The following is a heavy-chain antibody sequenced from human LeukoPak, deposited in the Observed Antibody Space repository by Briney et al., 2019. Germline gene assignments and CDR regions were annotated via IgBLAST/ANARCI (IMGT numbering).Heavy chain of an antibody. D-gene: IGHD1-26*01. V-gene: IGHV3-74*01. J-gene: IGHJ4*02. Sequence: GGSLRLSCAASGFTFSTYWMHWVRQVPGKGLVWVSRINSDESRTNYADSVKGRFTISRDNAKNSLYLQMSSLRAEDTAVYYCARDEVGGSYAYWGQGTLVTVSS. CDR3: ARDEVGGSYAY. CDR1: GFTFSTYW. CDR2: INSDESRT.